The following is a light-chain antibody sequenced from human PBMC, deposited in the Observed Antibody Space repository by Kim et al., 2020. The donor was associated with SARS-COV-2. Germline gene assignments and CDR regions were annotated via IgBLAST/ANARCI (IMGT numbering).Light chain of an antibody. CDR2: GAS. CDR3: QQYNNWPYT. V-gene: IGKV3-15*01. J-gene: IGKJ2*01. CDR1: QSVSSN. Sequence: SVSPGERATLSCRASQSVSSNLAWYQQNPGQAPRLLIYGASTRATGISARFSGTGSGTEFTLTISSLQPEDFAVFYCQQYNNWPYTFGQGTKLEIK.